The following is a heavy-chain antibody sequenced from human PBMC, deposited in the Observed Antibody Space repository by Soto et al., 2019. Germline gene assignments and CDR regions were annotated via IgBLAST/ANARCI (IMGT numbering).Heavy chain of an antibody. D-gene: IGHD6-19*01. CDR2: INPSGGST. CDR3: ARGTRSAVAGHGY. J-gene: IGHJ4*02. V-gene: IGHV1-46*01. CDR1: GYTFTSYY. Sequence: ASVKVSCKASGYTFTSYYMPWVRKAPGKGLEWMGIINPSGGSTSYAQKFQGRVTMTRDTSTSTVYMELSSLRSEDTAVYYCARGTRSAVAGHGYWGQGTRVTVSP.